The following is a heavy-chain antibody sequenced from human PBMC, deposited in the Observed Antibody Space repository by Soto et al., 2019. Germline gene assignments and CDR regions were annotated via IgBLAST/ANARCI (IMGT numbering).Heavy chain of an antibody. CDR2: INPSGGST. D-gene: IGHD3-9*01. CDR1: GYTFPSYY. J-gene: IGHJ4*02. V-gene: IGHV1-46*01. Sequence: ASVKVSCKASGYTFPSYYMHWVRQAPGQGLEWMGIINPSGGSTSYAQKFQGRVTMTRDTSTSTVYMELSSLRSEDTAVYYCARESEERYDILTGYKAFDYWGQGTLVTVSS. CDR3: ARESEERYDILTGYKAFDY.